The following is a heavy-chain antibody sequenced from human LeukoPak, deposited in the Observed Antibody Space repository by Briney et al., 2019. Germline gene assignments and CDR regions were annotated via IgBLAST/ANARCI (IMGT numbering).Heavy chain of an antibody. CDR3: ATLTTVVTAYYFDH. CDR1: GGSISSYY. Sequence: SETLSLTCTVSGGSISSYYWSWIRQPPGKGLEWIGYIYHSGSTDYNPSLKSRVTISVDTSKSQFSLKLTSVTAADTAVYYCATLTTVVTAYYFDHWGQGTLVTVSS. J-gene: IGHJ4*02. CDR2: IYHSGST. V-gene: IGHV4-4*09. D-gene: IGHD4-23*01.